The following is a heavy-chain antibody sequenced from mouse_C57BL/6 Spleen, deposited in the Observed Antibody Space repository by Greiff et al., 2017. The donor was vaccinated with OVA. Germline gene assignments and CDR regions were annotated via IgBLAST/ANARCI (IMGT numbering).Heavy chain of an antibody. CDR3: ARGGIYYGNYDSMDY. D-gene: IGHD2-1*01. V-gene: IGHV1-82*01. J-gene: IGHJ4*01. Sequence: VQLQQSGPELVKPGASVKISCKASGYAFSSSWMNWVKQRPGKGLEWIGRIYPGDGDTNYNGKFKGKATLTADKSSSTAYMQLRSLTSEDSAVYFCARGGIYYGNYDSMDYWGQGTSVTVSS. CDR2: IYPGDGDT. CDR1: GYAFSSSW.